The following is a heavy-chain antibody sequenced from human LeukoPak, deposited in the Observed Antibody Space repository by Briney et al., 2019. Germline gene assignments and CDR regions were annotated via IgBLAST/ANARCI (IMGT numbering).Heavy chain of an antibody. CDR3: ARGQPEDLLFDY. V-gene: IGHV1-2*06. J-gene: IGHJ4*02. Sequence: ASVKVSCKASGYTFTGYYMHWVRQAPGQGLEWMGRINPNSGGTNYAQKFQGRVTMTRDTSISTAYMELSRLRSDGTAVYYCARGQPEDLLFDYWGQGTLVTVSS. D-gene: IGHD1-26*01. CDR1: GYTFTGYY. CDR2: INPNSGGT.